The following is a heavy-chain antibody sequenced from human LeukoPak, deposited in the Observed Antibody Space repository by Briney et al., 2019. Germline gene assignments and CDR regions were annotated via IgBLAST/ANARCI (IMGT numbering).Heavy chain of an antibody. V-gene: IGHV4-31*03. CDR3: ARDGDGSGRYGWFDP. CDR2: IYYSGST. CDR1: GGSISSGGFY. D-gene: IGHD3-10*01. J-gene: IGHJ5*02. Sequence: SQTLSLTCTVSGGSISSGGFYWSWIRQHPGKGLEWIGYIYYSGSTYYNPSLKSRLTISVDTSKNQFSLKLSSVTAADTAVYYCARDGDGSGRYGWFDPWGQGTLVTVSS.